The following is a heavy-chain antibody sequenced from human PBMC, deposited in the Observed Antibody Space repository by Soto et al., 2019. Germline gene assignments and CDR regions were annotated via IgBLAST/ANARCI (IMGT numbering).Heavy chain of an antibody. CDR3: ARGLTNPGYDILTGYHVRGGLVGGPYYYYYMDV. V-gene: IGHV1-8*01. J-gene: IGHJ6*03. CDR1: GYTFTSYD. D-gene: IGHD3-9*01. Sequence: QVQLVQSGAEVKKPGASVKVSCKASGYTFTSYDINWVRQATGQGLEWMGWMNPNSGNTGYAQKFQGRVTMTRNTSISTAYMELSSLRSEDTAVYYCARGLTNPGYDILTGYHVRGGLVGGPYYYYYMDVWGKGTTVTVSS. CDR2: MNPNSGNT.